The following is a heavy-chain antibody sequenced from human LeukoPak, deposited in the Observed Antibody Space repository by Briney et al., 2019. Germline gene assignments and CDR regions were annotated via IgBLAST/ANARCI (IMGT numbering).Heavy chain of an antibody. Sequence: GGSLRLSCAASGFTLSSYNMNWVRQAPGKGLEWVSSIDSTSFYIYNADSVKGRFAISRDNAENSLYLQMNSLRPEDTAVYYCAKDHLWELDGMDVWGQGTTVTVSS. CDR3: AKDHLWELDGMDV. V-gene: IGHV3-21*01. J-gene: IGHJ6*02. CDR1: GFTLSSYN. D-gene: IGHD1-26*01. CDR2: IDSTSFYI.